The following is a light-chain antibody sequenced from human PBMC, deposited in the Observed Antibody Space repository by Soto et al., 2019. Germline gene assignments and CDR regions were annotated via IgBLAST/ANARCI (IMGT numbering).Light chain of an antibody. V-gene: IGKV3-20*01. CDR2: GAS. CDR3: QQYGTSLGIT. CDR1: QTVTSSY. Sequence: EIVLTQSPGTLSLSPGERATLSCRASQTVTSSYLAWYQQKPGQAPRLLIYGASSRATGIPDRFSGSWSGTDFTLTISRLEPEDFAVYYCQQYGTSLGITFGQGTRLEIK. J-gene: IGKJ5*01.